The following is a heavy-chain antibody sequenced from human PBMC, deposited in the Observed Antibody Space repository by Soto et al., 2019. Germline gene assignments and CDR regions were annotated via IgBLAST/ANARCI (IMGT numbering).Heavy chain of an antibody. Sequence: QVQLVQSGAEVKKPGATVKVSCKASGYTFTSYDINWVRQATGQGLEWMGWMNPNSGNTGYAQKFQGRVTMTRNTSICTAYMELRSLRSEDTAVYYCATCSGGSCYYFDYWGQGTLVTVSS. CDR2: MNPNSGNT. D-gene: IGHD2-15*01. J-gene: IGHJ4*02. V-gene: IGHV1-8*01. CDR1: GYTFTSYD. CDR3: ATCSGGSCYYFDY.